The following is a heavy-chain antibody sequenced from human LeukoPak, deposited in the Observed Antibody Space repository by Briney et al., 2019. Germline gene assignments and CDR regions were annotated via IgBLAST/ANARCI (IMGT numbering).Heavy chain of an antibody. CDR1: GGSFSGYY. CDR2: INHSGST. J-gene: IGHJ4*02. Sequence: KTSETLSLTCAVYGGSFSGYYWSWIRQPPEKGLEWIGEINHSGSTNYNPSLKSRVTISVDTSKNQFSLKLSSVTAADTAVYYCARGGYCSSTSCYFFDYWGQGILVTVSP. CDR3: ARGGYCSSTSCYFFDY. V-gene: IGHV4-34*01. D-gene: IGHD2-2*01.